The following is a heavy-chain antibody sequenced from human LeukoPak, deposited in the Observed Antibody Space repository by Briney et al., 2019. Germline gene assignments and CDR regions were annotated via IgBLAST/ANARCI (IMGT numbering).Heavy chain of an antibody. CDR3: ARLDRLWFGELLEGYYFDY. D-gene: IGHD3-10*01. Sequence: QPGGSLRLSCAASGFTFSSYWMSWVRQAPGKGLEWVANIKQDGSEKYYVDSVKGRFTISRDNAKNSLYLQMNSLRAEDTAVYYCARLDRLWFGELLEGYYFDYWGQGTLVTVSS. CDR1: GFTFSSYW. CDR2: IKQDGSEK. V-gene: IGHV3-7*01. J-gene: IGHJ4*02.